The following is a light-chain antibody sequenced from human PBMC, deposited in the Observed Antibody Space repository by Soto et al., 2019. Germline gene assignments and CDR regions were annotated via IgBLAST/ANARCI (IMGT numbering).Light chain of an antibody. Sequence: DIQMTQSPSSLSASVGDRVTITCRASQSISSYLNWYQQKPGKAPKLLIFAASNLQSGVPSRFSGSGSGTDFTVTISSLQPDDFATYYCQQTYSVPGSFGGGTKVEIK. CDR2: AAS. CDR1: QSISSY. CDR3: QQTYSVPGS. V-gene: IGKV1-39*01. J-gene: IGKJ4*01.